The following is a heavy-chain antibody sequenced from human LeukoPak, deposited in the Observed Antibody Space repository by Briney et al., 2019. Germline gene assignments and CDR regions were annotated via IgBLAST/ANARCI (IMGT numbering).Heavy chain of an antibody. Sequence: SETLSLTCTVSGGSITSGGYYWRWIRQHPGKGLEWIGYIYHTGSTYYNPSLKSRISMSLDTSKNQFSLRLSSVTAADTAVFYCARGGYSGYDFNFDYWGQGTLVTVSS. V-gene: IGHV4-31*03. D-gene: IGHD5-12*01. CDR2: IYHTGST. CDR3: ARGGYSGYDFNFDY. CDR1: GGSITSGGYY. J-gene: IGHJ4*02.